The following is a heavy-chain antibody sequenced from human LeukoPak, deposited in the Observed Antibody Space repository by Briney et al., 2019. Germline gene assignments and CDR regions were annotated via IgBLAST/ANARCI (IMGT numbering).Heavy chain of an antibody. D-gene: IGHD1-14*01. CDR3: TKSGPPDPY. J-gene: IGHJ3*01. CDR1: GLTVDSND. CDR2: LYSGGRT. V-gene: IGHV3-53*01. Sequence: PGGSLRLSCAASGLTVDSNDMSWVRQAPGKRLEWVSILYSGGRTYYGASVEGRFTISRDNSRNTLCLEMKSLRAEDTAMYYCTKSGPPDPYWGQGTMVTVSS.